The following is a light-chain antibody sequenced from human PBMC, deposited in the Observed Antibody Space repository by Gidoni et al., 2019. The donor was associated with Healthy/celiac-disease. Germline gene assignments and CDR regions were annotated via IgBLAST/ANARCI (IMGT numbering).Light chain of an antibody. Sequence: DIVLTPSPAPLSLSPGERATLSCRASPSVSSSYLAWYQQKPGQAPRLLIYGASSRATGIPERFSGSGSGTDFTLTISRLEPEDFAVYYCQQYGSSPTWTFGQGTKVEIK. J-gene: IGKJ1*01. V-gene: IGKV3-20*01. CDR2: GAS. CDR3: QQYGSSPTWT. CDR1: PSVSSSY.